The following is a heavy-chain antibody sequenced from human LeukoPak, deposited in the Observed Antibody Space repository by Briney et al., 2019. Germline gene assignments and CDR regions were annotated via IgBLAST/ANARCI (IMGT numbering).Heavy chain of an antibody. Sequence: SETLSLTCTVSAVSINSYYWNWIRQPPGKGLEWIGHIYYSGGTTYNPSLNSRVSISLDTSKNQFSLRLSSVTAADTAVYYCARTSPFGSGGYSYQLFDYWGQGTLVTVSS. V-gene: IGHV4-59*01. CDR3: ARTSPFGSGGYSYQLFDY. CDR2: IYYSGGT. J-gene: IGHJ4*02. D-gene: IGHD3-10*01. CDR1: AVSINSYY.